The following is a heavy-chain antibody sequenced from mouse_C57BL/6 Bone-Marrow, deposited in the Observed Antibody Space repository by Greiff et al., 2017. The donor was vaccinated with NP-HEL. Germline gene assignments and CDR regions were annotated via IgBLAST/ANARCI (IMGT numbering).Heavy chain of an antibody. J-gene: IGHJ1*03. CDR1: GFSLTSYG. CDR2: IWSGGST. CDR3: ARTGTMPSYWYFDV. V-gene: IGHV2-2*01. Sequence: VQLQQSGPGLVQPSQSLSITCTVSGFSLTSYGVHWVRQSPGKGLEWLGVIWSGGSTDYNAAFISRLSISKDNSKSQVFFKMNSLQADDTAIYYCARTGTMPSYWYFDVWGTGTTVTVSS. D-gene: IGHD4-1*01.